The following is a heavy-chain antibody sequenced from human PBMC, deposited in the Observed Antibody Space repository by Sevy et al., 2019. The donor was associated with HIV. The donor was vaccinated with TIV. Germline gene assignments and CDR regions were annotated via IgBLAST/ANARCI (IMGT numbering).Heavy chain of an antibody. V-gene: IGHV4-39*01. D-gene: IGHD1-20*01. J-gene: IGHJ4*02. CDR3: ATHPGNWNDKGYDY. CDR1: GGSICSSSYY. Sequence: SETLSLTCTVSGGSICSSSYYWGWIRQPPGKGLEWIGSIYYSRSTYYNPSLKSRVTISVDTSKNQFSLKLSSVTAADTAVYYCATHPGNWNDKGYDYWGQGTLVTVSS. CDR2: IYYSRST.